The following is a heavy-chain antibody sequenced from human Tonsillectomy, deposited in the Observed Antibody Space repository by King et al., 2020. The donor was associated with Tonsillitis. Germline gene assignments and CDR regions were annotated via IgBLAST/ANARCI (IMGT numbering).Heavy chain of an antibody. CDR3: AKDVAAAGPRAVEY. V-gene: IGHV3-9*01. J-gene: IGHJ4*02. Sequence: VQLVESGGGLVQPGRSLRLTCAASGFTFDDYAMHWVRQAPGQALEWVSGISSNGGSITYAGSVKGRFTISRDNAKNSLYVQMNSLRTEDTAFYYCAKDVAAAGPRAVEYWGQGILVTVSS. CDR2: ISSNGGSI. CDR1: GFTFDDYA. D-gene: IGHD6-13*01.